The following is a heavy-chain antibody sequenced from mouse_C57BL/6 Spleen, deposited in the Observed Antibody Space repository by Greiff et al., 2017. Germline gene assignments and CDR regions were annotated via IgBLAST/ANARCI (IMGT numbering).Heavy chain of an antibody. J-gene: IGHJ4*01. CDR3: ARWSYGNSSYYAMDY. Sequence: VQLQQSGTELVKPGASVKLSCKASGYTFTSYWMHWVKQRPGQGLEWIGNINPSNGGTNYNEKFKSKATLTVDKSSSTAYMQLSSLTSEDSAVYYCARWSYGNSSYYAMDYWGQGTSVTVSS. D-gene: IGHD2-1*01. CDR1: GYTFTSYW. CDR2: INPSNGGT. V-gene: IGHV1-53*01.